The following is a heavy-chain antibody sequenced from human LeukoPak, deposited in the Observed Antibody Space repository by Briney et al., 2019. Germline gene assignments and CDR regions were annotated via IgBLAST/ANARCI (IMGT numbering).Heavy chain of an antibody. CDR2: ISSSSSYI. CDR1: GFTFSSYS. D-gene: IGHD3-22*01. V-gene: IGHV3-21*01. Sequence: KAGGSLRLSCAASGFTFSSYSMNWVRQAPGKGLEWVSSISSSSSYIYYADSVKGRFTISRDNAKNTLNLQMNSLRAEDTAVYYCARDLGQYYDTSDNWFDSWGQGTLVTVSS. CDR3: ARDLGQYYDTSDNWFDS. J-gene: IGHJ5*01.